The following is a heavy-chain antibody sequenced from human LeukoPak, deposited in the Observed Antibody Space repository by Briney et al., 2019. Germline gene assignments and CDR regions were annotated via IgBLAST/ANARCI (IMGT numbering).Heavy chain of an antibody. J-gene: IGHJ6*02. Sequence: PGGSLRLSCAASGFTFSSYSMNWVRQAPGKGLEWVSSISSSSSYIYYADSMKGRFTISRDNAKNSLYLQMNSLRAEDTAVYYCARAPIQLWSVPPYYGMDVWGQGTTVTVSS. D-gene: IGHD5-18*01. V-gene: IGHV3-21*01. CDR3: ARAPIQLWSVPPYYGMDV. CDR2: ISSSSSYI. CDR1: GFTFSSYS.